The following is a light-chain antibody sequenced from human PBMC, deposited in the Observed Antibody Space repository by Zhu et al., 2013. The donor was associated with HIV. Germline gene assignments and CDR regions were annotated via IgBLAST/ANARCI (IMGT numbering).Light chain of an antibody. J-gene: IGKJ2*01. V-gene: IGKV1-39*01. CDR3: QQSYSTLMYT. Sequence: DIQMTQSPSSLSASVGDRVTITCRASQNISSSLNWYQQKPGKAPKLLIYAASSLQSGVPSRFSGSGSGTDFTLTISSLQPEDFAIYYCQQSYSTLMYTFGQGTKLEI. CDR1: QNISSS. CDR2: AAS.